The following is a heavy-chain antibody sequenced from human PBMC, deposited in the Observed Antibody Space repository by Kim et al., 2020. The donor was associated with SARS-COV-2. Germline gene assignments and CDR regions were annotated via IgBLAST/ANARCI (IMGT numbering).Heavy chain of an antibody. CDR2: IYHSGST. Sequence: SETLSLTCAVSGGSISSGGYSWSWIRQPPGKGLEWIGYIYHSGSTYYNPSLKSRVTISVDRSKNQFSLNLSSVTAADTAVYYCARDRRPEGGYYGMDVWGQGTTVTVSS. J-gene: IGHJ6*02. V-gene: IGHV4-30-2*01. CDR3: ARDRRPEGGYYGMDV. D-gene: IGHD3-16*01. CDR1: GGSISSGGYS.